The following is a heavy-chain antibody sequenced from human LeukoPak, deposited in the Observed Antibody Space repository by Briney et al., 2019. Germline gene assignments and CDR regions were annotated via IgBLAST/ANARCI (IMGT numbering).Heavy chain of an antibody. V-gene: IGHV4-39*01. J-gene: IGHJ5*02. CDR2: IFYSGCT. D-gene: IGHD6-19*01. Sequence: SETLSLTCTVSGCSISSSSYYWVWIRQPPGKGLEWIGSIFYSGCTYFIPSVKNLVTIPVDTTKNLFSLKLSSVTAADTAVYYCARHLGIVSSGWWGVDNCFDPWGEGTLVTVSS. CDR3: ARHLGIVSSGWWGVDNCFDP. CDR1: GCSISSSSYY.